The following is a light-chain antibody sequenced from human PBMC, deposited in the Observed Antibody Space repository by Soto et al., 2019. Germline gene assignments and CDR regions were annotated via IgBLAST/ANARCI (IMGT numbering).Light chain of an antibody. V-gene: IGLV2-14*01. CDR3: SSYTNSTTDV. CDR1: SSDVGGYNY. Sequence: QSVLTQPASVSGSPGQSITISCTGTSSDVGGYNYVSWYQQHPGKAPKLMIYDVSNRPSGVSNRFSGSKSGNTASLTISGLQAEDEGDYYCSSYTNSTTDVYGTGTKVTVL. J-gene: IGLJ1*01. CDR2: DVS.